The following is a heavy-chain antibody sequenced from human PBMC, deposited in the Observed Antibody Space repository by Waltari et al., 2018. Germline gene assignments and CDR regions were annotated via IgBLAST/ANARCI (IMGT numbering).Heavy chain of an antibody. CDR1: GYTFTTYG. CDR2: INTGNGNT. Sequence: QVLLVQSGAEVKKPGASVKLSCKTSGYTFTTYGFHWVRQAPGQSLEWMGWINTGNGNTKHSQGFQGRVTFTRDTSATTAYMELTSLRSEDTAVYYCARVGGFYGNLDYWGQGTLVTVSS. V-gene: IGHV1-3*04. J-gene: IGHJ4*02. CDR3: ARVGGFYGNLDY. D-gene: IGHD3-16*01.